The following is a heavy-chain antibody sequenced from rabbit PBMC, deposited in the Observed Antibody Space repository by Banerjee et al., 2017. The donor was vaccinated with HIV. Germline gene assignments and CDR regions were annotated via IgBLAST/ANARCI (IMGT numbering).Heavy chain of an antibody. D-gene: IGHD4-2*01. CDR1: GFSFSSGYY. CDR3: ARDYGGTLNL. V-gene: IGHV1S45*01. Sequence: QEQLEESGGDLVKPEGSLTLTCTASGFSFSSGYYMCWVRQAPGKGLEWIACIYTGSSGSTYYASWAKGRFTVSKTSSTTVTLQMTSLTAADTATYFCARDYGGTLNLWGQGTLVTVS. J-gene: IGHJ3*01. CDR2: IYTGSSGST.